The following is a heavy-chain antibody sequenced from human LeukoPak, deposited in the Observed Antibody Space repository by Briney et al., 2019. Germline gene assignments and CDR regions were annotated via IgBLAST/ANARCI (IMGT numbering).Heavy chain of an antibody. CDR1: GGSTSSSSYY. V-gene: IGHV4-39*01. J-gene: IGHJ3*02. Sequence: SETLSLTCTVSGGSTSSSSYYWGWIRQPPGKGLEWIGSIYYSGSTYYNPSLKSRVTISVDTSKNQSSLKLSSVTAADTAVYYCARHGRITTPRDAFDIWGQGTMVTVSS. CDR3: ARHGRITTPRDAFDI. CDR2: IYYSGST. D-gene: IGHD3-3*01.